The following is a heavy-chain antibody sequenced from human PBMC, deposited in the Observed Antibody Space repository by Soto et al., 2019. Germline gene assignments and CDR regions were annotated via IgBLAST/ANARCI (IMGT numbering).Heavy chain of an antibody. J-gene: IGHJ2*01. CDR1: GYTFTNYG. CDR2: ISTYNGNT. D-gene: IGHD2-15*01. V-gene: IGHV1-18*01. CDR3: ARESVAGGYFDL. Sequence: QVQLVQSGAEVKKPGASVKVSCKASGYTFTNYGISWVRQAPGQGLEWMGWISTYNGNTNYAQKLQGRGTMTTDTATSTADMELRSLRADDTAVYYCARESVAGGYFDLWGRGTLVTVSS.